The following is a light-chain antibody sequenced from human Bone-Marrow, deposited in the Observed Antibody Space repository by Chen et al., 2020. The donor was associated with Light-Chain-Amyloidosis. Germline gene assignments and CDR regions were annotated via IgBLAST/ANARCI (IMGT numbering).Light chain of an antibody. V-gene: IGLV3-21*02. CDR1: NIGSTS. Sequence: SYVLTQPSSVAVAPGQTATNASGGNNIGSTSVHWYQHTPGQAPLLVVYDASDRPSGIPERLSGSNSGNTATLTISRVEAGDEADYCCQVWDRSSDRPVFGGGTKLTVL. CDR2: DAS. J-gene: IGLJ3*02. CDR3: QVWDRSSDRPV.